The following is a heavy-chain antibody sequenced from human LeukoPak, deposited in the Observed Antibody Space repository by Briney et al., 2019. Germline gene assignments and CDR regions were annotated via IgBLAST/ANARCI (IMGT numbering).Heavy chain of an antibody. Sequence: SETLSLTCTVSGGSISSGDYYWSWIRQPPGKGLEWIGYIYYSGSTYYNPSLKSRVTISVDTSKDQFSLKLSSVTAADTAVYYCARDSSGYLRGYWGQGTLVTVSS. CDR3: ARDSSGYLRGY. CDR1: GGSISSGDYY. V-gene: IGHV4-30-4*01. J-gene: IGHJ4*02. D-gene: IGHD3-22*01. CDR2: IYYSGST.